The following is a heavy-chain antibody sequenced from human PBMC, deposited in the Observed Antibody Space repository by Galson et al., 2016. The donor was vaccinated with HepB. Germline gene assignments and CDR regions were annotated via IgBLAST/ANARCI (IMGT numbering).Heavy chain of an antibody. D-gene: IGHD4-11*01. CDR3: TRNQRPRLPYGMDV. V-gene: IGHV3-7*01. CDR1: GFTLSSYW. CDR2: IKQDGSEK. Sequence: SLRLSCAASGFTLSSYWMTWVRQAPGKGLEWVANIKQDGSEKYYVDSVKGRFTISRDNAKNSLYLQMNSLRAEDTAVYYCTRNQRPRLPYGMDVWGQGTTVTVSS. J-gene: IGHJ6*02.